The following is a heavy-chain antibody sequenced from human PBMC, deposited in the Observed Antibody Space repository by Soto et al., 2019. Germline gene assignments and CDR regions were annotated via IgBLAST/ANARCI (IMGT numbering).Heavy chain of an antibody. CDR1: GFTFSSYG. Sequence: EVQLVESGGGLVKPGGSLRLSCAASGFTFSSYGMNWVRQAPGKGLEWVSSISSSSSYIYYADSVKGRFTISRDNAKNSLYLQMNSLRAEDTAVYYCARDASTPFTGIAVAGTWYYGMDVWGQGTTVTVSS. CDR3: ARDASTPFTGIAVAGTWYYGMDV. V-gene: IGHV3-21*01. J-gene: IGHJ6*02. D-gene: IGHD6-19*01. CDR2: ISSSSSYI.